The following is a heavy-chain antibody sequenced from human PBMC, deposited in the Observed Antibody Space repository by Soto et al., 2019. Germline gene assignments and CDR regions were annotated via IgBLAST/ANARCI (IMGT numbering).Heavy chain of an antibody. CDR2: IYYSGST. J-gene: IGHJ4*02. D-gene: IGHD5-12*01. CDR3: ARQRDGYNYAFVY. V-gene: IGHV4-39*01. Sequence: PSETLSLTCTVSGGSISSSSYYWGWILQPPGKGLEWIGSIYYSGSTYYNPSLKSRVTISVDTSKNQFSLKLSSVTAADTAVYYCARQRDGYNYAFVYWGQGTLVTVS. CDR1: GGSISSSSYY.